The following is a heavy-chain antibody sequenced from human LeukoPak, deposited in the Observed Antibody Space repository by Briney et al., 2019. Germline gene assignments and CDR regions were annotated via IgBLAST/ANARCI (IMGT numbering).Heavy chain of an antibody. Sequence: ASVKVSCKASGYTFTGYYMHWVRQAPGQGLEWMGWINPNSGGTNYAQKLQGWVTTTRDTSISTAYMELSRLRSDDTAVYYCARGRFPTIFDYWGQGTLVTVSS. CDR3: ARGRFPTIFDY. J-gene: IGHJ4*02. D-gene: IGHD1-26*01. CDR2: INPNSGGT. V-gene: IGHV1-2*04. CDR1: GYTFTGYY.